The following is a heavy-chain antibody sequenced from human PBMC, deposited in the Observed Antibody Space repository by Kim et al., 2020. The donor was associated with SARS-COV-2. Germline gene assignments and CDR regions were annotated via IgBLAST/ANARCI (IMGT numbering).Heavy chain of an antibody. CDR2: IKQDESEK. D-gene: IGHD6-13*01. CDR1: GFTFSSYW. CDR3: ARVARAGMGQQLYYYYYYGIDI. J-gene: IGHJ6*02. V-gene: IGHV3-7*01. Sequence: GGSLRLSCAASGFTFSSYWMSCVRQAPGKGLEWVANIKQDESEKYYVDSVKGRFTISRDNAKNSLYLQMNSLGAEDTAVYYCARVARAGMGQQLYYYYYYGIDICGQGTTVTVSS.